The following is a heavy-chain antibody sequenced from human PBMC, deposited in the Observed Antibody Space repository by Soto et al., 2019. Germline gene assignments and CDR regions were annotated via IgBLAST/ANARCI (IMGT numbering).Heavy chain of an antibody. D-gene: IGHD4-17*01. Sequence: SETLSLTCIVSSGSMSSSLNHWSWVRQPPGKGLEWIGEIYHSGSTNYNPSLKSRVTISVDKSKNQFSLKLSSVTAADTAVYYCANYPTTVTSDYWGQGTLVTVSS. CDR3: ANYPTTVTSDY. CDR2: IYHSGST. CDR1: SGSMSSSLNH. V-gene: IGHV4-4*02. J-gene: IGHJ4*02.